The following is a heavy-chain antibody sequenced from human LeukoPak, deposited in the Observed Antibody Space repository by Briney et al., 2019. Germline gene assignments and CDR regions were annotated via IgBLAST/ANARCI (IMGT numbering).Heavy chain of an antibody. V-gene: IGHV1-18*01. CDR2: ISAYNGNT. D-gene: IGHD1-14*01. CDR3: ASPRRAGAFDI. CDR1: GYTFTSYG. Sequence: ASVKVSCKASGYTFTSYGISWVRQAPGQGLEWMGWISAYNGNTNYAQKLQGRVTMTRDMSTSTVYMELSSLRSEDTAVYYCASPRRAGAFDIWGQGTMVTVSS. J-gene: IGHJ3*02.